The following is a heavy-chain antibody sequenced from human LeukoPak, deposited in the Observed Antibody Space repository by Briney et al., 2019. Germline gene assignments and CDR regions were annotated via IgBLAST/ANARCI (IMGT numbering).Heavy chain of an antibody. J-gene: IGHJ4*02. Sequence: GGSLRLSCAASGFTFSSYCMNWVRQAPGKGLEWVSFISSSSSYIYYADSVKGRFTISRDNAKNSLYLQMNSLRAEDTAVYYCARASVAAAGTFDYWGQGTLVTVSS. CDR3: ARASVAAAGTFDY. V-gene: IGHV3-21*01. CDR1: GFTFSSYC. CDR2: ISSSSSYI. D-gene: IGHD6-13*01.